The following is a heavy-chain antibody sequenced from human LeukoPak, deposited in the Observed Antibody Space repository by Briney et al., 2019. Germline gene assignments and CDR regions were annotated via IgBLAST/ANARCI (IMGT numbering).Heavy chain of an antibody. CDR1: GYTFTGYY. V-gene: IGHV1-2*02. Sequence: GASVKVSCKASGYTFTGYYMHWVRQAPGQGLEWMGWINPNSGGTNYAQKFQGRVTMTRDTSISTAYMELSRLRSDDTAVYYCARDLHYYDSSGPGGFDYWGQGTLVTVSS. CDR2: INPNSGGT. J-gene: IGHJ4*02. D-gene: IGHD3-22*01. CDR3: ARDLHYYDSSGPGGFDY.